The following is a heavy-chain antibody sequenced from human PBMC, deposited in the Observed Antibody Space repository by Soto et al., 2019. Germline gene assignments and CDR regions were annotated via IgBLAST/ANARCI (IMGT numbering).Heavy chain of an antibody. CDR1: GFTFSSYS. CDR2: ISSSSSYI. Sequence: GGSLRLSCAASGFTFSSYSMNWVRQAPGKGLEWVSSISSSSSYIYYADSVKGRFTISRDNAKNSLYLQMNSLRAEDTAVYYCARDPVLLWFGESGPFDIWGQGTMVTVS. CDR3: ARDPVLLWFGESGPFDI. V-gene: IGHV3-21*01. J-gene: IGHJ3*02. D-gene: IGHD3-10*01.